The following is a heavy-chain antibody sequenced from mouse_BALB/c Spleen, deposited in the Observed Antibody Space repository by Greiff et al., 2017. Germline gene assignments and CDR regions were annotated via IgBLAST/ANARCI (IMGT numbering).Heavy chain of an antibody. V-gene: IGHV1-9*01. D-gene: IGHD2-4*01. J-gene: IGHJ3*01. CDR2: ILPGSGST. Sequence: QVQLQQSGAELMKPGASVKISCKATGYTFSSYWIEWVKQRPGHGLEWIGEILPGSGSTNYNEKFKGKATFTADTSSNTAYMQLSSLTSAGSAVYYCARRAMITAWFAYWGQGTLVTVSA. CDR3: ARRAMITAWFAY. CDR1: GYTFSSYW.